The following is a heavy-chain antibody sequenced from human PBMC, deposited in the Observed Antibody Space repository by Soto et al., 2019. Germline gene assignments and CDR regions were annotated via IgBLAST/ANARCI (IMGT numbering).Heavy chain of an antibody. CDR3: ARGGVDTGTFDY. Sequence: QVQLVQSGAEMKKPGSSVKVSCKASGGSLNNYLITWVRQAPGQGLEWLGEIVPLSGATNSAQTFQGRVTITADDSTKTTYMELRSLRPEDTAMYFCARGGVDTGTFDYWGQGTLVTVSS. CDR1: GGSLNNYL. J-gene: IGHJ4*02. V-gene: IGHV1-69*01. D-gene: IGHD5-18*01. CDR2: IVPLSGAT.